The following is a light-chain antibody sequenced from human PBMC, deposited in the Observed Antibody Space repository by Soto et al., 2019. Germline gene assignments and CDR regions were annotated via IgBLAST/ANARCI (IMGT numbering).Light chain of an antibody. J-gene: IGKJ1*01. CDR1: QSVSSN. Sequence: EIVMTQSPATLSVSPGERATLACRASQSVSSNLDWYQQKPGQAPRLHIYGASTRSTGIPARFSGSGSGTEFTLTISSLQSEDFAVYYCQHYKNWPRTFGQGTKVEIK. V-gene: IGKV3-15*01. CDR3: QHYKNWPRT. CDR2: GAS.